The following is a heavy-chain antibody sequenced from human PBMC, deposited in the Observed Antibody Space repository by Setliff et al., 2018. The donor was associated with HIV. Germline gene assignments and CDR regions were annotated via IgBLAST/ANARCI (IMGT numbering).Heavy chain of an antibody. V-gene: IGHV3-21*01. CDR3: TRDYAYDWNAVMDV. CDR1: GFTFSSYR. D-gene: IGHD1-20*01. J-gene: IGHJ6*03. CDR2: ISSSSTYI. Sequence: GGSLRLSCAASGFTFSSYRMNWVRQAPGKGLEWVSSISSSSTYIYYADSVKGRFTISRYNAKNSLYLQMNSLRAEDTAVYYCTRDYAYDWNAVMDVWGKGTTVTVSS.